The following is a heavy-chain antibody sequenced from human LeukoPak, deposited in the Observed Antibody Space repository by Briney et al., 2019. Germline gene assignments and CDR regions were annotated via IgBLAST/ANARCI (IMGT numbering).Heavy chain of an antibody. D-gene: IGHD1-26*01. CDR2: IKEDGSEK. Sequence: GRSLRLSCAASGFTFSRYWMTWVRQAPGKGLEWVANIKEDGSEKNYVGSAMGRFTISRDIAKNSLYLQMNSLRAEDTAVYYCAIAAGWEQAYWGQGTLVTVSS. CDR3: AIAAGWEQAY. CDR1: GFTFSRYW. V-gene: IGHV3-7*01. J-gene: IGHJ4*02.